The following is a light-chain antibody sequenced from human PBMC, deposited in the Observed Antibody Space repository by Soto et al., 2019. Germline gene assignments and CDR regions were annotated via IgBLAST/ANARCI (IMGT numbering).Light chain of an antibody. CDR2: KAS. CDR1: QTISSW. V-gene: IGKV1-5*03. J-gene: IGKJ1*01. CDR3: QHYNSYSEA. Sequence: DLQMPQSTYTMSGPVGYRVKITCRASQTISSWLAWYQQKPGKAPKLLIYKASTLKSGVPSRFSGSGSGTEFTLTISSLQPDDFATYYCQHYNSYSEACGQGTKGDIK.